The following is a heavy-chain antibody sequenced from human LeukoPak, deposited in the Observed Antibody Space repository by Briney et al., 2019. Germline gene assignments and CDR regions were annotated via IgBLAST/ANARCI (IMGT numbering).Heavy chain of an antibody. J-gene: IGHJ4*02. CDR2: ISSSSSYI. D-gene: IGHD3-10*01. Sequence: GGSLRLSCAASGFTFSSYSMNWVRQAPGKGLEWVSSISSSSSYIYYADSVKGRFTLSRDNAKNSLYLQMNSLSAEDTAVFYCARVDYYGSGSYPWGQGTLVTVSS. CDR1: GFTFSSYS. V-gene: IGHV3-21*01. CDR3: ARVDYYGSGSYP.